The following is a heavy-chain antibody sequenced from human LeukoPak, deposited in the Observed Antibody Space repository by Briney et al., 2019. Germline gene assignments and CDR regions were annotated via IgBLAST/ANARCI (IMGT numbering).Heavy chain of an antibody. CDR3: AKGTYCSSTSCYPNWFDP. V-gene: IGHV3-23*01. CDR1: GFTFSSYA. J-gene: IGHJ5*02. Sequence: GGSLRLSCAASGFTFSSYAMSWVRQAPGKGLEWVSAISGSGGSTYYADSVKGRFTISRDNSKNPLYLQMNSLRAEDTAVYYCAKGTYCSSTSCYPNWFDPWRQGTLVTVSS. D-gene: IGHD2-2*01. CDR2: ISGSGGST.